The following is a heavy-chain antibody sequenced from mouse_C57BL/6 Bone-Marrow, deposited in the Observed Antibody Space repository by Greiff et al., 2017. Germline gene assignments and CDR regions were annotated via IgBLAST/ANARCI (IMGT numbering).Heavy chain of an antibody. CDR3: AREAYYSNYAWFAY. CDR2: ISYDGSN. V-gene: IGHV3-6*01. J-gene: IGHJ3*01. CDR1: GYSITSGYY. Sequence: ESGPGLVKPSQSLSLTCSVTGYSITSGYYWNWIRQFPGNKLEWMGYISYDGSNNYNPSLKNRISITRDTSKNQFFLKLNSVTTEDTATYYCAREAYYSNYAWFAYWGQGTLVTVSA. D-gene: IGHD2-5*01.